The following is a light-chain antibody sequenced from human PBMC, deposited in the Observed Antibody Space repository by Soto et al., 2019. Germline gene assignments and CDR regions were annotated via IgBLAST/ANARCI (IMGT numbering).Light chain of an antibody. CDR1: SSNIGNNY. CDR2: DNN. J-gene: IGLJ7*01. CDR3: ETWVSSLSAVL. V-gene: IGLV1-51*01. Sequence: QAVVTQPPSVSAAPGQRVTISCSGSSSNIGNNYVSWYQQLPGTAPKLLIYDNNKRPSGIPDRFSGSKSGASATLGITGLQTGDEADYHCETWVSSLSAVLFGGGTQLTVL.